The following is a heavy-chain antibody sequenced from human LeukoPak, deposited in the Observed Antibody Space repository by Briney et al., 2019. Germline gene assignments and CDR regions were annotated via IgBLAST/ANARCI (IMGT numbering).Heavy chain of an antibody. CDR1: GFTFSSYE. J-gene: IGHJ4*02. CDR3: ARDIPNYDFWSGYFDY. D-gene: IGHD3-3*01. Sequence: PGGSLRLSCAASGFTFSSYEMNWVRQAPGKGLEWVSYISSSGSTIYYADSVKGRFTISRDSAKNSLYLQMNSLRAEDTAVYYCARDIPNYDFWSGYFDYWGQGTLVTVSS. V-gene: IGHV3-48*03. CDR2: ISSSGSTI.